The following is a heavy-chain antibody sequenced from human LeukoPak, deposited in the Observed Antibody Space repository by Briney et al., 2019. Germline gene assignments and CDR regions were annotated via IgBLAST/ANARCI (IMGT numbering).Heavy chain of an antibody. J-gene: IGHJ4*02. Sequence: ASVKVSCKASGYTFTSYAMHWVRQAPGQRLEWMGWINAGNGNTKYSQKFQGRVTITRDTSASTAYMELSSLRSEDTAVYYCARDYSGSYLFDYWGQGTLVTVSS. CDR1: GYTFTSYA. D-gene: IGHD1-26*01. V-gene: IGHV1-3*01. CDR3: ARDYSGSYLFDY. CDR2: INAGNGNT.